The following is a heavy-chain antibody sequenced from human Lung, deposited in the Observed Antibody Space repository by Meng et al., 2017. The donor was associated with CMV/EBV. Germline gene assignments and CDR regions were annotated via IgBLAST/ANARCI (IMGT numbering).Heavy chain of an antibody. J-gene: IGHJ4*02. CDR1: GDSISSHY. V-gene: IGHV4-59*11. Sequence: LXCTVSGDSISSHYWSWIRLPPGKGLEWIGYIHYSGSSSYNPSLKSRVTMSLDTSKNEFSLKLRSVTAADTAVYYCARGRTPAYYDSSGYYYDWGQGTXVTVSS. CDR3: ARGRTPAYYDSSGYYYD. D-gene: IGHD3-22*01. CDR2: IHYSGSS.